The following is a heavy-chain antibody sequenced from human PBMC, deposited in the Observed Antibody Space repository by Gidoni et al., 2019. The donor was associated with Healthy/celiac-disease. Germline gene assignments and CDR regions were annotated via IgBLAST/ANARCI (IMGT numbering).Heavy chain of an antibody. J-gene: IGHJ4*02. V-gene: IGHV3-30*18. CDR2: RSYDGSNK. Sequence: QVQLVESGGGVVQPGRSLRLSCEASGFPFSRYGMHWVRPAPGKGLEWVAVRSYDGSNKYYADSVKGRFTISRDNSKNTLYLQMNSLRAEDTAVYYCAKSPTVTTGFDYWGQGTLVTVSS. D-gene: IGHD4-17*01. CDR1: GFPFSRYG. CDR3: AKSPTVTTGFDY.